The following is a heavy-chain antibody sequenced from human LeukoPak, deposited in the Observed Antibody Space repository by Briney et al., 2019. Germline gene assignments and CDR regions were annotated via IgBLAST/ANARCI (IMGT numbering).Heavy chain of an antibody. V-gene: IGHV3-30*03. CDR1: GFTFSTYA. J-gene: IGHJ3*02. CDR2: ISSDGSDK. Sequence: GGSLRLSCAASGFTFSTYAMAWVRQAPGKGLEWVAVISSDGSDKFYRDSVKGRSTISRDNAKNSLYLQMNSLRAEDTAVYYCARAKRNGFDIWGQGTMVTVSS. CDR3: ARAKRNGFDI.